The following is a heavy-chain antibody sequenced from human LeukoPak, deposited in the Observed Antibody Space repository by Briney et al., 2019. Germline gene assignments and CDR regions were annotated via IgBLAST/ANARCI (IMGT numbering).Heavy chain of an antibody. V-gene: IGHV5-51*01. CDR3: ARRLFYDSPWGFDY. D-gene: IGHD3-22*01. J-gene: IGHJ4*02. Sequence: GESLKISCKGSEYSFTSYCVGWVRQMPGKGLEWMGVIYPGDSHTRYSPSFQGQVTISVDKSISTAYLQWSSLRASDTAMYYCARRLFYDSPWGFDYWGRGTWVTVSS. CDR2: IYPGDSHT. CDR1: EYSFTSYC.